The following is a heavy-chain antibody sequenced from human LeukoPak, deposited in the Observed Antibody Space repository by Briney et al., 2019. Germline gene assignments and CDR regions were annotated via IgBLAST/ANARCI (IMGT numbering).Heavy chain of an antibody. CDR3: ARTTEGGYTYDYFYYYYMDV. J-gene: IGHJ6*03. D-gene: IGHD5-18*01. CDR2: IFYTGTT. CDR1: GDSINSGSHY. Sequence: SETLSLTCSVSGDSINSGSHYWGWIRQSPGKGLEWIGSIFYTGTTDYNPSLKSRVTISIDTSKNQFSLKLSSVTAADTAVYYCARTTEGGYTYDYFYYYYMDVWGKGTTVTISS. V-gene: IGHV4-39*07.